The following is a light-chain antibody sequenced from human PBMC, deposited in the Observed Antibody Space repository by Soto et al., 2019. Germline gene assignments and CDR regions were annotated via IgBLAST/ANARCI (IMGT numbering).Light chain of an antibody. Sequence: QSALTQPASVSGSPGQSITISCTGTNSDIGGYNYVSWYQHHPGKAPKLMIYDVSNRPSGVSNRFSCSNSGNTASLTLSGFQTEDEADYYCSSYTSTSTPWVFGGGTKLTVL. CDR2: DVS. J-gene: IGLJ3*02. CDR3: SSYTSTSTPWV. CDR1: NSDIGGYNY. V-gene: IGLV2-14*03.